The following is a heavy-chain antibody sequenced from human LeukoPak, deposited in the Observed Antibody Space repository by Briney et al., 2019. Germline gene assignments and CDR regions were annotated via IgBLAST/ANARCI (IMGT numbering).Heavy chain of an antibody. J-gene: IGHJ4*02. CDR3: ARGVEGYFDY. Sequence: GGSLRLSCVASGFTFKNYAMSWVRQAPGKGLEWVSAIDSSGAYTYYADSVRGRFIISRDNSKNSMYLQMNSLRAEDTAVYYCARGVEGYFDYWGQGTLVTVSS. CDR1: GFTFKNYA. V-gene: IGHV3-23*01. CDR2: IDSSGAYT. D-gene: IGHD5-24*01.